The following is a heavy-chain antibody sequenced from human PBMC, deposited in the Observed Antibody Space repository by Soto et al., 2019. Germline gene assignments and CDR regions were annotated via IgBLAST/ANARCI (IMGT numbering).Heavy chain of an antibody. CDR2: INSDGSST. CDR3: ARDRGYCSSTSCYGMDV. V-gene: IGHV3-74*01. D-gene: IGHD2-2*03. J-gene: IGHJ6*02. Sequence: PXGSLRLSCSASGFTFSSYWMHWVRQAPGKGLVWVSRINSDGSSTSYADSVKGRFTISRDNAKNTLYLQMNSLRAEDTAVYYCARDRGYCSSTSCYGMDVWGQGTTVTVSS. CDR1: GFTFSSYW.